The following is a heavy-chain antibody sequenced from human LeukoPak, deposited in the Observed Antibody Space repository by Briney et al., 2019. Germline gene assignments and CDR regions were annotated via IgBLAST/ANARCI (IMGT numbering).Heavy chain of an antibody. CDR1: GGTFSSYA. J-gene: IGHJ4*02. Sequence: SVKVSCKASGGTFSSYAISWVRQAPGQGLEWMGGIIPIFGTANYAQKFQGRVTITADESTSTAYMELSSLRSEDTAMYYCARVGYYDSSGYYPLWGQGTLVTVSS. CDR3: ARVGYYDSSGYYPL. D-gene: IGHD3-22*01. V-gene: IGHV1-69*13. CDR2: IIPIFGTA.